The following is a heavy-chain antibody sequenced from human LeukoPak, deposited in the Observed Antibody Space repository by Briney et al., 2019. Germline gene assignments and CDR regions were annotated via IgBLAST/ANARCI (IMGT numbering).Heavy chain of an antibody. CDR1: GFTSSSYA. CDR3: ARGGSGWYSPPPPGYDY. Sequence: PGRSLRLSCAASGFTSSSYAMHWVRQAPGKGLEWVAVISYDGSNKYYADSVKGRFTISRDNSKNTLYPQMNSLRAEDTAVYYCARGGSGWYSPPPPGYDYWGQGTLVTVSS. V-gene: IGHV3-30-3*01. CDR2: ISYDGSNK. J-gene: IGHJ4*02. D-gene: IGHD6-19*01.